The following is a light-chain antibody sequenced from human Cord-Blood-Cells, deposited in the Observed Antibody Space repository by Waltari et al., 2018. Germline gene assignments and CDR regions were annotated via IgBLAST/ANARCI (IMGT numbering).Light chain of an antibody. V-gene: IGLV1-47*01. Sequence: QSVLTQPPSASGTPGQRVTISCSGSSSNIGSNYVYWYQQLPGTAPNLLIYRNNPRPSGVPGRFSGSKSGTSASLAISGLRSEDEADYYCAAWDDSLSGVVFGGGTKLTVL. CDR1: SSNIGSNY. J-gene: IGLJ2*01. CDR3: AAWDDSLSGVV. CDR2: RNN.